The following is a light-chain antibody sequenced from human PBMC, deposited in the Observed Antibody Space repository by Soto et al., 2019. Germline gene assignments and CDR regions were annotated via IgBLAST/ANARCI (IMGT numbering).Light chain of an antibody. V-gene: IGLV2-23*02. J-gene: IGLJ1*01. CDR2: EVS. CDR3: CSYAGSSTPYV. Sequence: QSVLTQPASVSGSPGQSITISCTGTSSDVGSYNLVSWYQQHPGKAPKLMIYEVSKRPSGVSNRFSGSKSGNTASLTISGLQAEDEADYYCCSYAGSSTPYVFGTGTNVTV. CDR1: SSDVGSYNL.